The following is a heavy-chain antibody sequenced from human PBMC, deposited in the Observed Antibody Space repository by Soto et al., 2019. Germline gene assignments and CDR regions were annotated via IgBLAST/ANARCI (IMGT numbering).Heavy chain of an antibody. V-gene: IGHV3-33*01. CDR1: GFTFSSYG. CDR3: ARAGVEEAIQVGYFQH. D-gene: IGHD2-8*01. Sequence: ESGGGVVQSGTSLRLSCEASGFTFSSYGMHWVRQAPGKGLEWVAVIWYDGSSEYYADSVKGRFSISRDNSKNTLYLQMNSLGAEDTAIYYCARAGVEEAIQVGYFQHWGQGTLVTVSS. CDR2: IWYDGSSE. J-gene: IGHJ1*01.